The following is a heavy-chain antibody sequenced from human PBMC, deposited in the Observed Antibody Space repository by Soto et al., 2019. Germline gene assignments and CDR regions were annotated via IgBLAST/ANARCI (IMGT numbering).Heavy chain of an antibody. D-gene: IGHD6-13*01. CDR3: VRDRADFSSTYYHYFSV. CDR2: IYSTGTT. V-gene: IGHV4-4*07. Sequence: SETLSFTCKVSGTSVRHFYWSWIRQSAGKGLEWIGRIYSTGTTNFNPSLKSRLTMSMDMSKNQVSLNLTSVTAADTAVYYCVRDRADFSSTYYHYFSVWGRGTLVTVSS. CDR1: GTSVRHFY. J-gene: IGHJ2*01.